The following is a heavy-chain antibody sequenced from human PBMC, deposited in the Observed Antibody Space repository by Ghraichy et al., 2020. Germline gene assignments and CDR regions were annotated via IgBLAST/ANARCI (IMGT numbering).Heavy chain of an antibody. CDR2: ISSSGSTI. J-gene: IGHJ6*02. D-gene: IGHD6-13*01. CDR3: ARDGKRIAAAGSSYYYYGMDV. Sequence: GGSLRLSCAASGFTFSSYEMNWVRQAPGKGLEWVSYISSSGSTIYYADSVKGRFTISRDNAKNSLYLQMNSLRAEDTAVYYCARDGKRIAAAGSSYYYYGMDVWGQGPTVTVSS. CDR1: GFTFSSYE. V-gene: IGHV3-48*03.